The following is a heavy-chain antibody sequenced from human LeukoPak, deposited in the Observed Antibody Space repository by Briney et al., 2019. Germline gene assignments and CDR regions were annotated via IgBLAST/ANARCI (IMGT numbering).Heavy chain of an antibody. D-gene: IGHD6-19*01. Sequence: AASVKVSCKASGYTFTSYYMHWVRQAPGQGLEWMGIINPSGGSTSYAQKFQGRVTMTRDTSTSTVYMELSSLRSEDTAVYYCARGYYSSGWYGHDAFDIWGQGTMVTVSS. CDR2: INPSGGST. V-gene: IGHV1-46*01. CDR1: GYTFTSYY. J-gene: IGHJ3*02. CDR3: ARGYYSSGWYGHDAFDI.